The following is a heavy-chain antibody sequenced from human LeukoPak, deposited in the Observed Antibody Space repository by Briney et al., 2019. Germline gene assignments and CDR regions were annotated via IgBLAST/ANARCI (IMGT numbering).Heavy chain of an antibody. CDR3: ATWDYGSGSQYYYGMDV. CDR1: GYTLTELS. D-gene: IGHD3-10*01. CDR2: FYPEDGET. V-gene: IGHV1-24*01. J-gene: IGHJ6*02. Sequence: ASVKVSCKVSGYTLTELSMHWVRQAPGKGLEWMGGFYPEDGETIYAQKFQGRVTMTEDTSTDTAYMELSSLRSEDTAVYYCATWDYGSGSQYYYGMDVWGQGTTVTVSS.